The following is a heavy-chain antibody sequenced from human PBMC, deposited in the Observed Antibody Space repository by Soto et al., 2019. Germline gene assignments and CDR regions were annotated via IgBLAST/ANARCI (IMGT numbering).Heavy chain of an antibody. D-gene: IGHD3-16*02. CDR1: GFSLSTSGVG. CDR3: AHRRYDYIWGRYRYGPNLFDP. J-gene: IGHJ5*02. Sequence: QITLKESGPTLVKPTQTLTLTCTFSGFSLSTSGVGVGWIRQPPGKALEWLALIYWDDDKRYSPSLKSRLTITKYTSKNLVVLTMTNMDSVATATSYCAHRRYDYIWGRYRYGPNLFDPWGQGTLVTVSS. CDR2: IYWDDDK. V-gene: IGHV2-5*02.